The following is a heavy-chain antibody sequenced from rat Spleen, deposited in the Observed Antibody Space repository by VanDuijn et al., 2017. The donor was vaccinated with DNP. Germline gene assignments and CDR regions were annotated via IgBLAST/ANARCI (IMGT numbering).Heavy chain of an antibody. Sequence: QVQLKETGPDLVQLTQTLSITCTVSGFSLTTYNVHWVRQPPGKGLEWMGVMWNGGGTDYNSAFKSRLSISRDTSKRQVFLKMNSLQTDDTANYFCARHAFYDGTYYYGYFDYWGQGVMVTVSS. CDR2: MWNGGGT. D-gene: IGHD1-12*02. V-gene: IGHV2-64*01. CDR1: GFSLTTYN. CDR3: ARHAFYDGTYYYGYFDY. J-gene: IGHJ2*01.